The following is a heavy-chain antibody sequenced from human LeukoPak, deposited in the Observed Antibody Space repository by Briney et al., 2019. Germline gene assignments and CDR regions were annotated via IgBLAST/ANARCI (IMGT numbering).Heavy chain of an antibody. Sequence: GRSPRLSCAASGFTFSSHGMHWVRQAPGKGLEWVAVIWYDGSDKYYADSVKGRFTISRDNSKNTLYLQMNSLRAEDTAVYYCASERSLLDAFDIWGQGTMVTVSS. CDR1: GFTFSSHG. D-gene: IGHD4-17*01. V-gene: IGHV3-33*01. CDR2: IWYDGSDK. CDR3: ASERSLLDAFDI. J-gene: IGHJ3*02.